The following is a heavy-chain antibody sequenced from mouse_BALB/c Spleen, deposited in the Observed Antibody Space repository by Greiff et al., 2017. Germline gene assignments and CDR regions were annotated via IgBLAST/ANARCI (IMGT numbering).Heavy chain of an antibody. CDR2: IWAGGST. Sequence: VQVVESGPGLVAPSQSLSITCTVSGFSLTSYGVHWVRQPPGKGLEWLGVIWAGGSTNYNSALMSRLSISKDNSKSQVFLKMNSLQTDDTAMYYWGRDWEVRENAMDYWGQGTSVTVSS. CDR1: GFSLTSYG. CDR3: GRDWEVRENAMDY. J-gene: IGHJ4*01. D-gene: IGHD2-14*01. V-gene: IGHV2-9*02.